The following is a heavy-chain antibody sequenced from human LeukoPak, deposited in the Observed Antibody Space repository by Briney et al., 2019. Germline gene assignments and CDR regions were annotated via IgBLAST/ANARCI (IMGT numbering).Heavy chain of an antibody. CDR1: GFTFSNYG. V-gene: IGHV3-23*01. J-gene: IGHJ4*02. Sequence: GGSLRLSCAASGFTFSNYGMNWVRQAPGKGLEWVSVISGSGGTTYYADSVKGRFTISRDNSKNTLYLQMNSLRAEDTAVYYCAKSGITFGGPFDYWGQGALVTVSS. CDR2: ISGSGGTT. D-gene: IGHD3-16*01. CDR3: AKSGITFGGPFDY.